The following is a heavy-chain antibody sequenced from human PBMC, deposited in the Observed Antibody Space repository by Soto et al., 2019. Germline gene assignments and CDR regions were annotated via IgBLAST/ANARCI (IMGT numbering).Heavy chain of an antibody. CDR2: IYRTGST. Sequence: SETLSLTCAVSCGSFTSNNWWTWVRQPPGQGLEWIGEIYRTGSTNYNPSLKSRVTISLDKSENQFSLKVTSLTAADTAVYYCASRDPGTSVDYWGQGTLVTVSS. D-gene: IGHD1-7*01. J-gene: IGHJ4*02. CDR3: ASRDPGTSVDY. CDR1: CGSFTSNNW. V-gene: IGHV4-4*02.